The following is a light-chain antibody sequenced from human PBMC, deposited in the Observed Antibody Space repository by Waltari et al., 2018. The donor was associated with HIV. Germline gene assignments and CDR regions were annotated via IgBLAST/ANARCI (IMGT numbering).Light chain of an antibody. CDR3: HQYFNTPLT. J-gene: IGKJ4*01. CDR2: WAS. V-gene: IGKV4-1*01. Sequence: IVMTQSPDSLSVSLGGRATINCTSSQSVFYSSHNKDYLAWYQVRPGQPPNLLIYWASTRESGVPDRFSGSGSGTNFTLTITSLQAEDVATYYCHQYFNTPLTFGGGTTVEI. CDR1: QSVFYSSHNKDY.